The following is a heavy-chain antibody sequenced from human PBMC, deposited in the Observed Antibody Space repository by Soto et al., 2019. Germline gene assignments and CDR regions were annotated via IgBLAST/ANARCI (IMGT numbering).Heavy chain of an antibody. J-gene: IGHJ4*02. D-gene: IGHD1-26*01. CDR3: ARDWEFGY. CDR1: GYTFSTYY. CDR2: INPSGDST. V-gene: IGHV1-46*01. Sequence: QVQLVQSGAEVKKPGASVRLSCKASGYTFSTYYMHWVRQAPGQGLEWMGVINPSGDSTTYAQKFRGRVTMTRDTSTSTLFMELSSLRSEDTAVYFCARDWEFGYWGQGTLVTVSS.